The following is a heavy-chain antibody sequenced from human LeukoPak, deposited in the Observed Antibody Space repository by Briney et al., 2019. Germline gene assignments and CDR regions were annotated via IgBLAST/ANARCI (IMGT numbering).Heavy chain of an antibody. J-gene: IGHJ4*02. Sequence: ASVKASCKVSGYTLTELSMHWVRQAPGKGREWMGGFDPEDGETIYAQKFQGRVTMTEDTSTDTAYMELSSLRSEDTAVYYCATPLRGYDPPYFDYWGQGTLVTVSS. CDR1: GYTLTELS. D-gene: IGHD5-12*01. CDR2: FDPEDGET. CDR3: ATPLRGYDPPYFDY. V-gene: IGHV1-24*01.